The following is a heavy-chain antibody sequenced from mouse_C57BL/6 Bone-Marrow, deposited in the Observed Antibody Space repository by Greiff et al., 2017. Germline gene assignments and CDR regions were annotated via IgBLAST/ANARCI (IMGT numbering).Heavy chain of an antibody. Sequence: EVQLVESGGGLVQPGESLKLSCESNEYEFPSHDMSWVRKTPEKRLELVAAINSDGGSTYYPDTMERRFIISRDNTKKTLYLQMSSLRSEDTALYYCARREHYYGSSYWYFDVWGTGTTVTVSS. J-gene: IGHJ1*03. CDR2: INSDGGST. D-gene: IGHD1-1*01. V-gene: IGHV5-2*01. CDR1: EYEFPSHD. CDR3: ARREHYYGSSYWYFDV.